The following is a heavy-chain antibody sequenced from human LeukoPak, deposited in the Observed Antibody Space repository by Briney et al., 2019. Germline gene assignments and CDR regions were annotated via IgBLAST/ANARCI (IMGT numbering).Heavy chain of an antibody. CDR2: ISNSDDST. V-gene: IGHV3-23*01. J-gene: IGHJ6*03. CDR1: GFTFSSYA. D-gene: IGHD3-9*01. Sequence: GGSLRLSCAASGFTFSSYAMSWVRQAPGKGLEWVSTISNSDDSTYYADSVKCGFTISRDNSENTLYLQKNTMRTEDTAVYYCATQKRYDILTGYYRYYYYYMDVWGKGTTVTVSS. CDR3: ATQKRYDILTGYYRYYYYYMDV.